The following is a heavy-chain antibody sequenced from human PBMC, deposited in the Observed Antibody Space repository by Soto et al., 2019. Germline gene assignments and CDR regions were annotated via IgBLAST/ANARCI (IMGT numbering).Heavy chain of an antibody. CDR3: ARRDDSPTAEYFQH. J-gene: IGHJ1*01. D-gene: IGHD2-21*01. CDR1: GYSFTTYW. Sequence: GESLKISCKGSGYSFTTYWIGWVRQMPGKGLEWMGIIYPGDSDTRYSPSFQGQVTISADKSTSTAYLPWSSLKASDTAMYYCARRDDSPTAEYFQHWGQRTLVTVSS. V-gene: IGHV5-51*01. CDR2: IYPGDSDT.